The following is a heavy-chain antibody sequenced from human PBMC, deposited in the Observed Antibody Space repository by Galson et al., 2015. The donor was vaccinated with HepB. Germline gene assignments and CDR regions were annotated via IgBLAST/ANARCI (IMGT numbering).Heavy chain of an antibody. CDR3: ARDRGYSYVDWFDP. D-gene: IGHD5-18*01. CDR2: TYYRSKWYN. Sequence: CAISGDSVSTNSAAWNWIRQSPSRGLEWLGRTYYRSKWYNDYAVSVKSRIVINADTSKNQFSLLLTSVTPEDTSIYYCARDRGYSYVDWFDPWGQGTLVTVSS. J-gene: IGHJ5*02. CDR1: GDSVSTNSAA. V-gene: IGHV6-1*01.